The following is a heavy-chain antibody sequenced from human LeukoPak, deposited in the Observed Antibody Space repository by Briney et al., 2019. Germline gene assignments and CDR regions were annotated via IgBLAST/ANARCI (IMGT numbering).Heavy chain of an antibody. D-gene: IGHD3-9*01. CDR3: ARVQYYNILTGAFHS. CDR2: INPDSGDT. V-gene: IGHV1-2*02. CDR1: GYTFTGYY. J-gene: IGHJ4*02. Sequence: ASVKVSCKASGYTFTGYYLHWVRQAPGQGLEWMGWINPDSGDTNFAEKFQGRVSMTRDTSISTAYLELGGLRSDDTAYFYCARVQYYNILTGAFHSWGQGTLVTVSS.